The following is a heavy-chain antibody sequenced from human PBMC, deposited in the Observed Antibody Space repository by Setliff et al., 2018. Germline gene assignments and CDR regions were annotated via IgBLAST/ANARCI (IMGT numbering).Heavy chain of an antibody. CDR1: GFTFSDST. Sequence: GESLKISCAASGFTFSDSTMHWVRQASGKGLEWVGRIRTKANSYATAYATSVQDRFIISRHDSESTTYLQMNGLKTEDTAVYYCVRHMTYYDFWRGYYSTSDAFHVWGQGTMVTVS. D-gene: IGHD3-3*01. CDR3: VRHMTYYDFWRGYYSTSDAFHV. V-gene: IGHV3-73*01. J-gene: IGHJ3*01. CDR2: IRTKANSYAT.